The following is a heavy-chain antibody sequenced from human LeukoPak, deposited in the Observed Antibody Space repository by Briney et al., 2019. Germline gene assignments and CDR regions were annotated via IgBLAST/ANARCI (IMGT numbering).Heavy chain of an antibody. CDR1: GDTFTSNN. CDR2: DNPHSGST. J-gene: IGHJ4*02. Sequence: ATVTVTCTASGDTFTSNNMQTWVRPPPEEGLERIVDNPHSGSTNYTQTFKSKLTMTRDKSTTTVFMELSSLRSEDTAMYYCARDVDILTGPDYWGQGSLVTV. D-gene: IGHD3-9*01. V-gene: IGHV1-46*01. CDR3: ARDVDILTGPDY.